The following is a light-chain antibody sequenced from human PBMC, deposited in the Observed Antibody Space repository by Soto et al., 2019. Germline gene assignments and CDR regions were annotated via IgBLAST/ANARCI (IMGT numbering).Light chain of an antibody. Sequence: EIVMTHSAATLSLARVERATLSCRASQSVSSNLAWYQQKPGQAPRLLIYGASTRATGIPARFSGSGSGTEFTLTISSLQSEDFAVYYCQQYNNWPLTFGQGTRLEIK. CDR2: GAS. CDR3: QQYNNWPLT. V-gene: IGKV3-15*01. J-gene: IGKJ5*01. CDR1: QSVSSN.